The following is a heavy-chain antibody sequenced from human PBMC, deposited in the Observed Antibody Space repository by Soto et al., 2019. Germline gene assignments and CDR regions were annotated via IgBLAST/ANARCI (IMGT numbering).Heavy chain of an antibody. CDR1: GFTFDDYG. J-gene: IGHJ4*02. CDR2: INWNGGST. CDR3: ARLYSSGSTRRVRIDY. Sequence: GGSLRLSCAASGFTFDDYGMSWVRQAPGKGLEWVSGINWNGGSTGYADSVKGRFTISRDNAKNSLYLQMNSLRAEDTALYYCARLYSSGSTRRVRIDYWGQGTLVTVSS. D-gene: IGHD3-10*01. V-gene: IGHV3-20*04.